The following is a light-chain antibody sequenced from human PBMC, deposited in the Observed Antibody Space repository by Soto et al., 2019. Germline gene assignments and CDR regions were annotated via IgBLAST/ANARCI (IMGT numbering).Light chain of an antibody. J-gene: IGLJ1*01. CDR3: SSYTTSSTQV. V-gene: IGLV2-14*01. Sequence: QSVLTQPASVSGSPGQSITISCTGTSSDIGAYKHVSWYQQHPGKAPKLMIYEVSNRPSGVPNRFSGSKSGNTASLTISGLQAEDEADYYCSSYTTSSTQVFGTGTKLTVL. CDR1: SSDIGAYKH. CDR2: EVS.